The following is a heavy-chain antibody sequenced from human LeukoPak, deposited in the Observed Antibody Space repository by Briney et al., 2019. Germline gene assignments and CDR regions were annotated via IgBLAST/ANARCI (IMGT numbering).Heavy chain of an antibody. CDR1: GFTVSSNY. D-gene: IGHD6-19*01. CDR2: IYSGGST. V-gene: IGHV3-53*04. Sequence: PGGSLRLSCAASGFTVSSNYMSWVRQAPGKGLEWVSVIYSGGSTYYADSVKGRFTISRHNSKNTLYLQMNSLRAEDTAVYYCARMNSSGWYRIYYYYGMDVWGQGTTVTVSS. J-gene: IGHJ6*02. CDR3: ARMNSSGWYRIYYYYGMDV.